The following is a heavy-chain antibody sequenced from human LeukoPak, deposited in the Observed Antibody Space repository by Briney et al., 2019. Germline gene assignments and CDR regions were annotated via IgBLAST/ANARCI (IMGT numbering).Heavy chain of an antibody. V-gene: IGHV3-30-3*01. CDR3: TRWTVAPDY. J-gene: IGHJ4*02. CDR2: ISYDGSNK. CDR1: GFTFSSYA. D-gene: IGHD3/OR15-3a*01. Sequence: GGSLRLSCAASGFTFSSYAMHWVRQAPGKGLEWVAVISYDGSNKYYADSVKGRFTISRDNSKNTLYLQMNSLRAEDTAVYYCTRWTVAPDYWGQGTLVTVSS.